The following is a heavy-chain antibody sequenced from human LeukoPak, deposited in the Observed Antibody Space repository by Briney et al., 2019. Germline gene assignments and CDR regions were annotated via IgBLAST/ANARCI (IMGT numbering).Heavy chain of an antibody. CDR3: ATDPNGDSSSRSLVN. CDR1: GCTFSSYW. J-gene: IGHJ4*02. Sequence: GGALRLSCAASGCTFSSYWMHWVRQAPGKGLVWVSRINSDGSSTSYADSVKGRFTISRDNAKNTLYLQMNSLRAEETGVYYCATDPNGDSSSRSLVNWGQGTLVTVSS. CDR2: INSDGSST. D-gene: IGHD6-13*01. V-gene: IGHV3-74*01.